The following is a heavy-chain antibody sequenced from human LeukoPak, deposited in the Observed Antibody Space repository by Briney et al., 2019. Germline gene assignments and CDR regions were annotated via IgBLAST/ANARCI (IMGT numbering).Heavy chain of an antibody. Sequence: SETLSLTCTVSGGSISIYYWSWIRQPPGKGLEWIGYIYYSGSTNYNPSLKSRVTISVDTSKNQFSLKLSSVTAADTAVYYCVRARSSSSYYYGMDVWGQGTTVTVSS. J-gene: IGHJ6*02. D-gene: IGHD6-6*01. V-gene: IGHV4-59*08. CDR2: IYYSGST. CDR1: GGSISIYY. CDR3: VRARSSSSYYYGMDV.